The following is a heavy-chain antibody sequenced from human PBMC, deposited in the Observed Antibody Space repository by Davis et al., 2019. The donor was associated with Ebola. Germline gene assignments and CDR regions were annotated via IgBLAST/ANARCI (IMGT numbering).Heavy chain of an antibody. CDR2: T. D-gene: IGHD4-17*01. Sequence: TRYSPSFQGQVTISADRSISTAYLQWSSLKASDTAMYYCARQTTVTTDFDYWGQGTLVNVSS. V-gene: IGHV5-51*01. CDR3: ARQTTVTTDFDY. J-gene: IGHJ4*02.